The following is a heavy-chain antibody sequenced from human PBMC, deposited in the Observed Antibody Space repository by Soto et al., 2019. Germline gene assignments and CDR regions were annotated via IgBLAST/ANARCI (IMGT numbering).Heavy chain of an antibody. D-gene: IGHD6-19*01. CDR2: IYYSGST. CDR3: ARGLSGWYVYYFDY. Sequence: SETLSLTCTVSGGSISSYYWSWIRQPPGKGLEWIGYIYYSGSTNYNPSLKSRVTISVDTSKNQFSLKLSSVTAADTAVYYCARGLSGWYVYYFDYWGQGTLVTVSS. J-gene: IGHJ4*02. CDR1: GGSISSYY. V-gene: IGHV4-59*12.